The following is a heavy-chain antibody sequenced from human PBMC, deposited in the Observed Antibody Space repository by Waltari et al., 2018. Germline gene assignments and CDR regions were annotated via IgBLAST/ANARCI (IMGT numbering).Heavy chain of an antibody. Sequence: QVQLVQSGAEVKKPGSSVKVSCKASGGTFSSYAISLVRQAPGQGLEWMGGIIPILGTANYAQKFQGMVTITSDESTSTAYMELSSLRSEDTAVYYCARTGDIVATIMSYWGQGTLVTVSS. CDR3: ARTGDIVATIMSY. CDR2: IIPILGTA. J-gene: IGHJ4*02. V-gene: IGHV1-69*05. D-gene: IGHD5-12*01. CDR1: GGTFSSYA.